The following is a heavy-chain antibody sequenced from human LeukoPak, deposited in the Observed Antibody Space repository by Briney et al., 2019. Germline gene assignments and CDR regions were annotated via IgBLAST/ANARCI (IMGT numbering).Heavy chain of an antibody. J-gene: IGHJ4*02. V-gene: IGHV3-48*04. D-gene: IGHD3-3*01. CDR3: ASRVWSGYGDHYFDY. Sequence: GGSLRLSCAASGFTFSSYSMNWVRQAPGKGLEWVSYISSSSGGIYYADSVKGRFTISRDNAKNSLFLQMNSLRAEDTAVYYCASRVWSGYGDHYFDYWGQGTLVTVSS. CDR1: GFTFSSYS. CDR2: ISSSSGGI.